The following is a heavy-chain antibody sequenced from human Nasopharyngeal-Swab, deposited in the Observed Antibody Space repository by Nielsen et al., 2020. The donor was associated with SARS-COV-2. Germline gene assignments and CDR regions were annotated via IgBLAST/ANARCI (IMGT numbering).Heavy chain of an antibody. V-gene: IGHV4-34*01. CDR3: ARGSPRSGMDV. CDR1: GGSFSGYY. Sequence: ESLKISCAVYGGSFSGYYWSWIRQHPGKGLEWIGEINHSGSTNYNPSLKSRVTISVDTSKNQFSLKLSSVTAADTAVYYCARGSPRSGMDVWGQGTTVTVSS. J-gene: IGHJ6*02. CDR2: INHSGST.